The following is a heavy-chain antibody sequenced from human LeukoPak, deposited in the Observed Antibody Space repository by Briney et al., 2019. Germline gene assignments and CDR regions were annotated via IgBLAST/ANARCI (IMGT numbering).Heavy chain of an antibody. V-gene: IGHV3-30*18. J-gene: IGHJ3*02. D-gene: IGHD6-19*01. Sequence: GGSLRLSCAASGFTFSSYGMHWVRQAPGKGLEWVAVISYDGSNKYYADSVKGRFTTSRDNSKNTLYLQMNSLRAEDTAVYYCANEGQWLGTHGFDAFDIWGQGTMVTVSS. CDR3: ANEGQWLGTHGFDAFDI. CDR1: GFTFSSYG. CDR2: ISYDGSNK.